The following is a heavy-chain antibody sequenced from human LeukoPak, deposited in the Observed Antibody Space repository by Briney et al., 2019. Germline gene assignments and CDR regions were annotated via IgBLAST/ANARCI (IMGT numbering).Heavy chain of an antibody. J-gene: IGHJ3*02. CDR2: IKQDGSDK. CDR3: ARGASPNDAFDI. D-gene: IGHD1-26*01. CDR1: EFSVGSNY. V-gene: IGHV3-7*03. Sequence: GGSLRLSCAASEFSVGSNYMTWVRQAPGKGLEWVANIKQDGSDKYYVDSVKGRFTTSRDNAKNSLYLQMNSLRAEDTAVYYCARGASPNDAFDIWGQGTMVTVSS.